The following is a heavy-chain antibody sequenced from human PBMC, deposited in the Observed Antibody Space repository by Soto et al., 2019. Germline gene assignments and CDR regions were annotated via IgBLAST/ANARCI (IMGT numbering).Heavy chain of an antibody. J-gene: IGHJ4*02. D-gene: IGHD1-26*01. V-gene: IGHV3-7*04. CDR3: AKDPFEYSASYPGH. CDR1: GFAFSSYW. CDR2: IKQDGSEK. Sequence: GGSLRLSCAASGFAFSSYWMSWVRQPPGKGLEWVGNIKQDGSEKYYVDSVKGRFTLSRDNAKNSLHLQMNSLRPEDTAVYYCAKDPFEYSASYPGHWGRGTLVTVSS.